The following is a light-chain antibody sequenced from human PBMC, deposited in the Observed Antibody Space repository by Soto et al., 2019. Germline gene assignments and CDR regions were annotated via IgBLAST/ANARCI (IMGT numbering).Light chain of an antibody. CDR3: CSYAGSSTLVV. V-gene: IGLV2-23*01. J-gene: IGLJ2*01. CDR1: SSDVGSYNL. Sequence: QSALTQPASVSGSAGQSITVYCTGTSSDVGSYNLVSWYQQHPGKAPKVMIYEGSKRPSGVSNRFSGSKSGNTASLTISGLQAEDEADYYCCSYAGSSTLVVFGGGTKVTVL. CDR2: EGS.